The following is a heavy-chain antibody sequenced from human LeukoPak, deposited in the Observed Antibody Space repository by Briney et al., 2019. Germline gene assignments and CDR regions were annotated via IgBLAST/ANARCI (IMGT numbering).Heavy chain of an antibody. J-gene: IGHJ4*02. D-gene: IGHD3-22*01. Sequence: SETLSLTCAVYGGSFSGYYWSRIRQPPGKGLEWIGEINHSGGTNYNPSLKSRVTISVDTSKNQFSLKLGSVTAADTAVYYCARGTYDSSGYYSENWGQGTLVTVSS. CDR1: GGSFSGYY. V-gene: IGHV4-34*01. CDR3: ARGTYDSSGYYSEN. CDR2: INHSGGT.